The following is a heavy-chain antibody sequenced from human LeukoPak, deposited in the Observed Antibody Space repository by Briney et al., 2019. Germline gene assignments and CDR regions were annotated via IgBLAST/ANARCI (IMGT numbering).Heavy chain of an antibody. J-gene: IGHJ4*02. CDR3: ARDSSWRPFDY. CDR1: GYTFTDYY. Sequence: ASVKVSCKASGYTFTDYYIHWVRQAPGQGLECMGWINPNTGGTNYARKFQGRVTMTRDTSIATAYMELSRLRSDDTAVYYCARDSSWRPFDYWGQGTLVTVSS. CDR2: INPNTGGT. D-gene: IGHD5-12*01. V-gene: IGHV1-2*02.